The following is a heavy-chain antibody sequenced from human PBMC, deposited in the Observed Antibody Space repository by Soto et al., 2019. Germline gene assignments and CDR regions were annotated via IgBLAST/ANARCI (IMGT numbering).Heavy chain of an antibody. CDR1: GYIFTNHW. J-gene: IGHJ4*02. Sequence: PGESLKISCKGSGYIFTNHWIGWVRQMPGKGLEWMGIIFPGDSDTRYSPSFEGQVIISADKSIGTAYLQWSSLKASDTAIYYCARRDTAKLPSDHWGQGTLVTVSS. D-gene: IGHD5-18*01. CDR2: IFPGDSDT. V-gene: IGHV5-51*01. CDR3: ARRDTAKLPSDH.